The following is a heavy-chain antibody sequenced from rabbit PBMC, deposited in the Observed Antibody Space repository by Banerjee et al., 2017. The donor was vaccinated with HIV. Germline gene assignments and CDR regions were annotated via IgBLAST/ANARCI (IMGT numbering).Heavy chain of an antibody. CDR3: ARDMNDSIYMLDL. CDR2: INTSSGNT. Sequence: QEQLEESGGDLVKPEGSLTLTCTASGFSLSNKYVMCWVRQAPGKGLEWIACINTSSGNTVYATWAKGRFTISRTSSTTVALQMTSLTAADTATYFCARDMNDSIYMLDLWGQGTLVTVS. D-gene: IGHD8-1*01. J-gene: IGHJ3*01. CDR1: GFSLSNKYV. V-gene: IGHV1S45*01.